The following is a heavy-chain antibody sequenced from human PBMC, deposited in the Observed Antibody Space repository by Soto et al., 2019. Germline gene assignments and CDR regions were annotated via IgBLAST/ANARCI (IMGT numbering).Heavy chain of an antibody. V-gene: IGHV1-69*01. D-gene: IGHD5-12*01. CDR3: ARRGYSGYDGLYYYYGMDV. Sequence: SVKVSCKASGGTFSSYAISWVRQAPGQGLEWMGGIIPIFGTANYAQKFQGRVTITADESTSTAYMELSSLRSEDTAVYYCARRGYSGYDGLYYYYGMDVWGQGTTVTVSS. CDR1: GGTFSSYA. J-gene: IGHJ6*02. CDR2: IIPIFGTA.